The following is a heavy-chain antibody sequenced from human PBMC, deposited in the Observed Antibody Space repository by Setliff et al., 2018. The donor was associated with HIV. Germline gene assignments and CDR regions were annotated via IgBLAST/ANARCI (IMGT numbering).Heavy chain of an antibody. V-gene: IGHV1-24*01. J-gene: IGHJ3*02. D-gene: IGHD3-9*01. CDR3: ATSGFCDILTGPTPGVFDI. Sequence: ASVKVSCKVSGYSLTELSIHWVRQAPGEGLEWMGGFDPEDDETVYAEKFQGRVTMTEDTSTDTAYMALSSLRSEDTAMYYCATSGFCDILTGPTPGVFDIWGQGTMVTVSS. CDR2: FDPEDDET. CDR1: GYSLTELS.